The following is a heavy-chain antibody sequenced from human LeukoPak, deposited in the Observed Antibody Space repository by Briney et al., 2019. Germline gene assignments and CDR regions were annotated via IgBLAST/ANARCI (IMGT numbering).Heavy chain of an antibody. CDR2: IHTSGST. Sequence: KTSETLSLTCTVSGGSISSGSYYWSWIRQPAGKGLEWIGRIHTSGSTTYNPSLKSRVTISVDTSKNQFSLKLSSVTAADTAVYYCARELATMLYYFDYWGQGTLVTVSS. CDR1: GGSISSGSYY. D-gene: IGHD5-24*01. V-gene: IGHV4-61*02. J-gene: IGHJ4*02. CDR3: ARELATMLYYFDY.